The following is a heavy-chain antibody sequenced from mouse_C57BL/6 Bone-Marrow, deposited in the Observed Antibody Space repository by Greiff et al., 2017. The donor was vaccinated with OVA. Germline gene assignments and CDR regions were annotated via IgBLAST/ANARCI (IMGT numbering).Heavy chain of an antibody. CDR3: ARGDYYGSSYYFDY. Sequence: VQLQQSGAELARPGASVKLSCKASGYTFTSYGISWVKQRTGQGLEWIGEIYPRSGNTYYNEKFKGKATLTADKSSSTAYMELRGLTSEDSAVYFCARGDYYGSSYYFDYWGQGTTLTVSS. CDR1: GYTFTSYG. V-gene: IGHV1-81*01. CDR2: IYPRSGNT. J-gene: IGHJ2*01. D-gene: IGHD1-1*01.